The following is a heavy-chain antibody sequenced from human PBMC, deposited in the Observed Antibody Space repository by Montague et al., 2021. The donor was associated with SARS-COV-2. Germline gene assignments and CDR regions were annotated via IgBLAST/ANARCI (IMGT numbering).Heavy chain of an antibody. CDR3: AGGPVGVAARLRYYFDQ. CDR1: GGSLSGDH. Sequence: ETLSLTCAVYGGSLSGDHWSWIRQPPGKGPEWIGEVNHSGHTXXXVXXXSRXTMSVDTSKSQFSLKVRSVTAADTAVYYCAGGPVGVAARLRYYFDQWGQGTLVTVSS. CDR2: VNHSGHT. V-gene: IGHV4-34*01. D-gene: IGHD6-6*01. J-gene: IGHJ4*02.